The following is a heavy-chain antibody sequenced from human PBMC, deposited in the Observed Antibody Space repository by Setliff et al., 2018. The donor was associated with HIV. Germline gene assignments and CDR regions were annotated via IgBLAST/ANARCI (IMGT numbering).Heavy chain of an antibody. V-gene: IGHV4-34*01. CDR3: AREWSYGAFDTFDV. D-gene: IGHD5-18*01. CDR1: GGSFSAYY. Sequence: PSETLSLTCAVYGGSFSAYYWSWIRQPPGKGLEWIGEINHSGSTNYNPSLKTRVTIMVDTSKNQFSLKLGSVTAADTAVYYCAREWSYGAFDTFDVWRQGTMVTVSS. J-gene: IGHJ3*01. CDR2: INHSGST.